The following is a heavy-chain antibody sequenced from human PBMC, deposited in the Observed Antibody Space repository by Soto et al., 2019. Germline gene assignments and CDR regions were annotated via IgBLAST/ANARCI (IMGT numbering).Heavy chain of an antibody. D-gene: IGHD2-2*01. CDR3: AYDGVVVPAYRGWFDP. Sequence: SVKLSCKASGGNFSSYAISWVRQDPGQGLEWMGGIIPIFGTANYAQKFQGRVTITADESTSTAYMELSSLRSEDTAVYYRAYDGVVVPAYRGWFDPWGQGTLVTVSS. V-gene: IGHV1-69*13. J-gene: IGHJ5*02. CDR1: GGNFSSYA. CDR2: IIPIFGTA.